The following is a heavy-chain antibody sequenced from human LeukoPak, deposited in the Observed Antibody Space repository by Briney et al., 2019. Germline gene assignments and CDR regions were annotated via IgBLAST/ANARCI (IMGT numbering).Heavy chain of an antibody. D-gene: IGHD3-16*01. CDR1: GGSISSYY. CDR3: ARDLGFGYSDY. V-gene: IGHV4-59*01. J-gene: IGHJ4*02. CDR2: TYYSGNT. Sequence: KPSETLSLTCTVSGGSISSYYWSWTRQPPGKGQEWIGDTYYSGNTNYNPSLKSRVTISVHTSKTQFSLKLSSVTAADTAVYYCARDLGFGYSDYWGQGTLVTVSS.